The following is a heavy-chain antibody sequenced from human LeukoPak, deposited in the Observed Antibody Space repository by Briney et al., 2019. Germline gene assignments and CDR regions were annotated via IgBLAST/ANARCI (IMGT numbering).Heavy chain of an antibody. CDR2: MNPNSGNT. V-gene: IGHV1-8*03. CDR3: AREIAARPLDY. Sequence: GASVNVSCKASGYTFTSYDINWVRQATGQGVEGMGWMNPNSGNTGYAQKFRGRVTITTDTSTSTAYMELRSLRSDDTAVYYCAREIAARPLDYWGQGTLVTVSS. CDR1: GYTFTSYD. D-gene: IGHD6-6*01. J-gene: IGHJ4*02.